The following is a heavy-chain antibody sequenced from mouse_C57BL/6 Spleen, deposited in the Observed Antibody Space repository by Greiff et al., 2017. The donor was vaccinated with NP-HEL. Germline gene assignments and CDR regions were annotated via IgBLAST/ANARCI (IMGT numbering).Heavy chain of an antibody. CDR3: KRRHDYGYFGV. Sequence: EVQLQQSGTVLARPGASVKMSCKTSGYTFTSYWMHWVKQRPGQGLEWIGAIYPGNSDTSYNQKFKGKAKLTAVTSASTAYMELSSLTNEDSAVYYWKRRHDYGYFGVWGTGTTVTVSS. CDR2: IYPGNSDT. D-gene: IGHD2-3*01. V-gene: IGHV1-5*01. J-gene: IGHJ1*03. CDR1: GYTFTSYW.